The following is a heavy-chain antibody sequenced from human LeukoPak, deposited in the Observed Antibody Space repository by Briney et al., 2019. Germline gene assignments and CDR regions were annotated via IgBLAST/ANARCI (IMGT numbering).Heavy chain of an antibody. CDR1: GYTFTTYS. J-gene: IGHJ4*02. Sequence: ASVKVSCKTSGYTFTTYSIHWVRQAPGQGLEWMAWINVGNGNTKYSQNVQGRVTMTTDTSTSTAYMELRSLRSDDTAVYYCARASIVGAFDYFDYWGQGTLVTVSS. CDR3: ARASIVGAFDYFDY. D-gene: IGHD1-26*01. V-gene: IGHV1-3*01. CDR2: INVGNGNT.